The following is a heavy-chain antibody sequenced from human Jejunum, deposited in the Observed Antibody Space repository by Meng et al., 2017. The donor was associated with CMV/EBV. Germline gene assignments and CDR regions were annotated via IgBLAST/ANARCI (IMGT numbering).Heavy chain of an antibody. D-gene: IGHD3-22*01. V-gene: IGHV1-3*01. CDR3: ARAGYDSSGYYPQPFDY. CDR1: GYTLTSYA. CDR2: INAGNGNT. Sequence: QLQLVQYGAEVKKPGASVKVSCKASGYTLTSYAMHWVRQAPGQRLEWMGWINAGNGNTKYSQRFQGRVTITRDTSASTAYMELSSLRSEDTTVYYCARAGYDSSGYYPQPFDYWGQGTLVTVSS. J-gene: IGHJ4*02.